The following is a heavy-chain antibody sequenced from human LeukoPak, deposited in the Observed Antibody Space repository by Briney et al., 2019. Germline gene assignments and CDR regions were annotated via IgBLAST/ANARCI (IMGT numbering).Heavy chain of an antibody. CDR1: GFTFSGHW. V-gene: IGHV3-74*03. CDR2: INERGTGS. Sequence: GGSLRLSCTASGFTFSGHWIHWVRQPPGMGLVWVSRINERGTGSMYAESVKGRFTISRDNAKNSLYLQMNSLRAEDTAVYYCAELGITMIGGVWGKGTTVTISS. D-gene: IGHD3-10*02. J-gene: IGHJ6*04. CDR3: AELGITMIGGV.